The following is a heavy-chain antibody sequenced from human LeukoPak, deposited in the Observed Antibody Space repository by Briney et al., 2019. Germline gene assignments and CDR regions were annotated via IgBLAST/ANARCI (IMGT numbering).Heavy chain of an antibody. CDR2: IYSGGST. V-gene: IGHV3-66*01. CDR3: ARDWGGYSYGYHFDY. Sequence: GGSLRLSCAASGFTVSSNYMSWVRQAPGKGLEWVSVIYSGGSTYYADSVKGRFTISRDNSKNTLYLQMNSLRAEDTAVYYCARDWGGYSYGYHFDYWGQGTLVTVSS. J-gene: IGHJ4*02. CDR1: GFTVSSNY. D-gene: IGHD5-18*01.